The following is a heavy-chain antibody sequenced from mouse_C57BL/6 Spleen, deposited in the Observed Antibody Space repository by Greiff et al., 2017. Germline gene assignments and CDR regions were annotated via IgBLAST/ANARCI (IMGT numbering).Heavy chain of an antibody. CDR1: GYTFTSYW. Sequence: VQLQQPGAELVKPGASVKLSCKASGYTFTSYWMHWVQQRPGRGLEWIGRIGPNSGGTKYNEKVKGKATLSVDKPTSTVYMQLSSLRSEDAAVYYCAMGGTTVDFDYWGQGTTLTVSS. CDR3: AMGGTTVDFDY. D-gene: IGHD1-1*01. V-gene: IGHV1-72*01. CDR2: IGPNSGGT. J-gene: IGHJ2*01.